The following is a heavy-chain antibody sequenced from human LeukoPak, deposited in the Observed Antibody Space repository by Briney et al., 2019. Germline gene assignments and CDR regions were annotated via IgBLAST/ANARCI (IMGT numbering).Heavy chain of an antibody. J-gene: IGHJ6*03. D-gene: IGHD3-10*01. CDR3: AKRAYYYGSGNYYNYYYMDV. V-gene: IGHV3-48*01. Sequence: GGSLRLSCAASGFTFSGYSMNWVRQAPGKGLEWVSYISSSSSTIYYADSVKGRFTISRDNAKNSLYLQMNSLRAEDTAVYYCAKRAYYYGSGNYYNYYYMDVWGKGTTVTVSS. CDR1: GFTFSGYS. CDR2: ISSSSSTI.